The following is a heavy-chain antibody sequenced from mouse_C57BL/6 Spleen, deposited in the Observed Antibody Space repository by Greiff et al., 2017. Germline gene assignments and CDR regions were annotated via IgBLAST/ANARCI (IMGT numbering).Heavy chain of an antibody. V-gene: IGHV1-64*01. Sequence: QVQLQQPGAELVKPGASVKLSCKASGYTFTSYWMHWVKQRPGQGLEWIGMIHPNSGSTNYNEKFKSKATLTVDKSSSTAYMQLSSLTSEDSAVYYCARYDYGSSSYYFDYWGQGTTLTVSS. CDR3: ARYDYGSSSYYFDY. D-gene: IGHD1-1*01. J-gene: IGHJ2*01. CDR2: IHPNSGST. CDR1: GYTFTSYW.